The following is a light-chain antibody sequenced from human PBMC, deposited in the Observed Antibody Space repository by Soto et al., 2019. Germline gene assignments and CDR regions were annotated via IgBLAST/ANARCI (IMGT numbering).Light chain of an antibody. CDR3: QQDRSSRR. Sequence: EIVLTQSPGPLSLSPGERATLSCRASQRVRSSYLAWYQQKPGQAPRLLIYGASSIATGSPDRFRCSGSGTTSTLNISTLEPEDCGLYYCQQDRSSRRFVQGTKVDIK. J-gene: IGKJ1*01. CDR2: GAS. CDR1: QRVRSSY. V-gene: IGKV3-20*01.